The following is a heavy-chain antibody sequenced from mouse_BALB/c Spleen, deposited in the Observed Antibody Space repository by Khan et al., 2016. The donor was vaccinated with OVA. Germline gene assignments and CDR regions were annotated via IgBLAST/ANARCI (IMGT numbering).Heavy chain of an antibody. J-gene: IGHJ2*01. V-gene: IGHV1-7*01. Sequence: QIQLVQSGAELAKPGASVKMSCKASGYTFINYWILWVKQRPGQGLAWIGYINPSTSYTEYNQNFKDKATLTADKSSRTAYMQLSSLTSEDSAVYYCARRGLRWDFDYWGQGTTLTVSS. CDR1: GYTFINYW. D-gene: IGHD1-1*01. CDR2: INPSTSYT. CDR3: ARRGLRWDFDY.